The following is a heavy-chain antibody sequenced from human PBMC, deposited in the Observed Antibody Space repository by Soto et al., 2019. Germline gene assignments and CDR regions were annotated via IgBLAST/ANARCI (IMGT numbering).Heavy chain of an antibody. Sequence: QVQLQESGPGLVKSSETLSLTCTVTGGSISSYCWSWIRRPPGKGLEWIGHIYDSGSTNYNPSLESRVTISLDTSTNQFSLKFSSVTAADTAVYYCARAQPFEFHNWFDPWGQGTLVSVSA. CDR2: IYDSGST. J-gene: IGHJ5*02. CDR1: GGSISSYC. D-gene: IGHD3-10*01. V-gene: IGHV4-59*13. CDR3: ARAQPFEFHNWFDP.